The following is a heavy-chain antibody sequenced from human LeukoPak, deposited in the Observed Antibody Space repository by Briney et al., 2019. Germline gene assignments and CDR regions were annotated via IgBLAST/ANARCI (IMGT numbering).Heavy chain of an antibody. CDR2: IFHNGTT. Sequence: SETLSLTCAVSVGSISSTNWWTWVRHPPGEGLERLGEIFHNGTTNYNPSLKSRVNISLDKSNNQFSLKLSSVTAADTAVYSCAREGSRRLYMDVWGKGTTVTVSS. V-gene: IGHV4-4*02. CDR3: AREGSRRLYMDV. J-gene: IGHJ6*03. CDR1: VGSISSTNW. D-gene: IGHD1-26*01.